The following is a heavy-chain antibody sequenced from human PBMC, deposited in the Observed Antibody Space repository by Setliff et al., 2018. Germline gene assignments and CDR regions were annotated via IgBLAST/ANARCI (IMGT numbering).Heavy chain of an antibody. CDR2: IYSRGNT. CDR1: GFSISSISYY. D-gene: IGHD3-16*01. V-gene: IGHV4-39*07. J-gene: IGHJ4*02. CDR3: VRDHYDYVCDSPGYFDY. Sequence: SETLSLTCSVSGFSISSISYYWGWVRQPPGNGLQWIGSIYSRGNTYYNPSHKRRVTISTDTSKNQFSLTLSSVTAADTAIYYCVRDHYDYVCDSPGYFDYWGQGALVTVSS.